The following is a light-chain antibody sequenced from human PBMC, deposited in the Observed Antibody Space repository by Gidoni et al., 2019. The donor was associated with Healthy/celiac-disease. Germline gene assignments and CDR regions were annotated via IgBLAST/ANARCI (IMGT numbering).Light chain of an antibody. Sequence: IQMTQSPSSLSASVGDRVTIPCRASQSISSYLNWYQQKPGQAPKLLIYAASSLQSGVPSRFSGSGSGTDFTLTISSLQPEDFATYYCQQSYSTPLTFGGGTKVEIK. CDR1: QSISSY. CDR2: AAS. J-gene: IGKJ4*01. CDR3: QQSYSTPLT. V-gene: IGKV1-39*01.